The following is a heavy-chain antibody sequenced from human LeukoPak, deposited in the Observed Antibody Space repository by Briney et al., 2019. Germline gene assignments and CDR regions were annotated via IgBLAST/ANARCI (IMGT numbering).Heavy chain of an antibody. Sequence: GGSLRLSCTTSGFNFRAYWMGWVRQAPGKGLEWVANIHQHGSKENYVDSVKGRFTISRDNAKNSVFLQMNSLRAEDTAVYYCAKDFWVKGSRRGVGFDYWGQGTLVTVSS. CDR1: GFNFRAYW. J-gene: IGHJ4*02. D-gene: IGHD3-10*01. CDR3: AKDFWVKGSRRGVGFDY. V-gene: IGHV3-7*01. CDR2: IHQHGSKE.